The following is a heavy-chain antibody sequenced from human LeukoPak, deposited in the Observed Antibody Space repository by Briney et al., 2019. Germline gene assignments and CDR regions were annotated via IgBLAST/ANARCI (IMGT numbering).Heavy chain of an antibody. CDR2: ISTYNGNA. Sequence: ASVKVSCKASGYTFTSSAISWVRQAPGQGLEWMGWISTYNGNANYAQKFQGRVTMTEDTSTDIAYMELSSLRSEGTAVYYCAQSGYSSGWYVDYWGQGTLVTVSS. V-gene: IGHV1-18*01. CDR3: AQSGYSSGWYVDY. D-gene: IGHD6-19*01. J-gene: IGHJ4*02. CDR1: GYTFTSSA.